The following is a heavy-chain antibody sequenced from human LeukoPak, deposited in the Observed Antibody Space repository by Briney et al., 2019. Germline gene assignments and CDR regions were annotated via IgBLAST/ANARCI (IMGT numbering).Heavy chain of an antibody. CDR1: GFXFSSYA. D-gene: IGHD3-22*01. CDR3: ARDFSGYDDY. J-gene: IGHJ4*02. CDR2: ISYDGSNK. V-gene: IGHV3-30-3*01. Sequence: PGGSLRLSCAASGFXFSSYAIHWVRQAPGKGLEWVAVISYDGSNKYYADSVKGRFTISRDNAKNILYLQMNSLRVEDTAVYYCARDFSGYDDYWGQGTLVTVSS.